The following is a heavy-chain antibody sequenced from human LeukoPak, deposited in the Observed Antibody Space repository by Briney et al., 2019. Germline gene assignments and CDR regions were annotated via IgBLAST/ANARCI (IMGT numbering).Heavy chain of an antibody. J-gene: IGHJ2*01. CDR2: IYYSGST. CDR3: AREYYDILTGYSGYFDL. V-gene: IGHV4-59*01. CDR1: GGSISSYY. Sequence: SETLSLTCTVSGGSISSYYCSWIRQPPGKGLEWIGYIYYSGSTNYNPSLKSRVTISVDTSKNQFSLKLSSVTAADTAVYYCAREYYDILTGYSGYFDLWGRGTLVTVSS. D-gene: IGHD3-9*01.